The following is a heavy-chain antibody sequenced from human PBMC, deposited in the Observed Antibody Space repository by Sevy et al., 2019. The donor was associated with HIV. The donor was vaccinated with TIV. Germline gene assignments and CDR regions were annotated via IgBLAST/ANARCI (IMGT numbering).Heavy chain of an antibody. D-gene: IGHD6-13*01. CDR3: ARGLVAAAGTGFDY. J-gene: IGHJ4*02. Sequence: SETLSLTCTVSSGSISSYYWSWIRQPPGKGLEWIGYIYYSGSTNYNPSLKSRVTISVDTSKNQFSLKLSSVTAADTAVYYCARGLVAAAGTGFDYWGQGTLVTVSS. CDR2: IYYSGST. CDR1: SGSISSYY. V-gene: IGHV4-59*01.